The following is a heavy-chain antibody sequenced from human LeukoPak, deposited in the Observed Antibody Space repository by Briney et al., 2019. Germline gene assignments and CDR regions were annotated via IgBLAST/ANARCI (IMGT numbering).Heavy chain of an antibody. V-gene: IGHV1-2*02. J-gene: IGHJ4*02. CDR1: GYTFTGYY. D-gene: IGHD3-22*01. CDR3: ASSLYYYDSSGYYSAESHDY. CDR2: ISPNSGGT. Sequence: ASVKVSCKASGYTFTGYYMHWVRQAPGRGLEWMGWISPNSGGTNYAQKFQGSVTMTRDTSISTAYMELSRLRSDDTAVYYCASSLYYYDSSGYYSAESHDYWGQGTLVTVSS.